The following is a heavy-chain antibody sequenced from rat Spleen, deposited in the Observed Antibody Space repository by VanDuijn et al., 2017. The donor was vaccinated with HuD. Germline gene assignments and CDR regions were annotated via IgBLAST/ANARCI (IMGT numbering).Heavy chain of an antibody. V-gene: IGHV5-31*01. Sequence: EVQLVESGGGLVQPGRSLKLSCVASGFTFNNYWMTWIRQAPGKGLEWVASISNGGGNTYYRDSVKGRFTISRDNAKSTLYLQMDSLRSEDTAIYYCASNGFLSFDYWGQGVMVTVSS. J-gene: IGHJ2*01. D-gene: IGHD1-3*01. CDR2: ISNGGGNT. CDR3: ASNGFLSFDY. CDR1: GFTFNNYW.